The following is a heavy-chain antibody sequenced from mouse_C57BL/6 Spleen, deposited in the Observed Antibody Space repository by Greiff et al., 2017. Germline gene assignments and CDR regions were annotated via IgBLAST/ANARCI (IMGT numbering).Heavy chain of an antibody. D-gene: IGHD2-3*01. V-gene: IGHV1-26*01. Sequence: EVQLQQSGPELVKPGASVKISCKAPGYTFTDYYMNWVKQSHGKSLEWIGDINPNNGGTGYNQKFKGKATLTVDKSSSTAYMELRSLTSEDSAVYYCARHDGYSAWFAYWGQGTLVTVSA. J-gene: IGHJ3*01. CDR3: ARHDGYSAWFAY. CDR1: GYTFTDYY. CDR2: INPNNGGT.